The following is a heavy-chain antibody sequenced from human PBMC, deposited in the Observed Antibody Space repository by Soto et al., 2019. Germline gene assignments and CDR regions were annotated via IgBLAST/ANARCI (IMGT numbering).Heavy chain of an antibody. Sequence: QPGGSLRLSCAASGFTFSSYAMSWVRQAPGKGLEWVSGLSGSGGTTYYADSVKGRFTISRDNSKNTLDLQMNSLRAEDTAVYYCAKGSMTVVVITFDYWGQGTLVTVSS. CDR1: GFTFSSYA. J-gene: IGHJ4*02. V-gene: IGHV3-23*01. CDR2: LSGSGGTT. D-gene: IGHD3-22*01. CDR3: AKGSMTVVVITFDY.